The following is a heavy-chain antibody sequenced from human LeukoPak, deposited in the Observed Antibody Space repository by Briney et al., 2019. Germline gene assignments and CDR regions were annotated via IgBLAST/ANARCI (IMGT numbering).Heavy chain of an antibody. V-gene: IGHV4-59*01. J-gene: IGHJ4*02. CDR3: ARGPPDSQWLVWYNLDY. Sequence: SETLSLTCAVSGGSISNYYWSWIRQPPGKGLEWIGDIYYSGSTNYNSALKGRVTISVDTSKNQFSLFLSSVTAADTAVYYCARGPPDSQWLVWYNLDYWGQGTLVTVSS. D-gene: IGHD6-19*01. CDR2: IYYSGST. CDR1: GGSISNYY.